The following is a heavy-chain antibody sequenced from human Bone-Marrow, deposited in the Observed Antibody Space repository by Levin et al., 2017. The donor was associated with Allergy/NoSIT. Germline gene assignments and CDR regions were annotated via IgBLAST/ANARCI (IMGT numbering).Heavy chain of an antibody. CDR2: IYYSGST. CDR1: GGSISSYY. CDR3: ARGTAPHDY. J-gene: IGHJ4*02. V-gene: IGHV4-59*01. D-gene: IGHD1-1*01. Sequence: SETLSLTCTVSGGSISSYYWSWIRQPPGKGLEWIGYIYYSGSTNYNPSLKSRVTISVDTSKNQFSLKLSSVTAADTAVYYCARGTAPHDYWGQGTLVTVSS.